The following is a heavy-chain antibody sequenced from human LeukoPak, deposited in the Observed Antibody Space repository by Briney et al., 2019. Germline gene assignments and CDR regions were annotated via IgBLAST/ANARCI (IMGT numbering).Heavy chain of an antibody. CDR3: ARELVAPAFGPTRSTYYYYGMDV. CDR1: GFTFSSYD. Sequence: GGSLRLSCAASGFTFSSYDMHWVRQATGEGLEWVSAIGTAGDTYYPGSVKGRLTISRENAKNSLYLQMNSLRAGHTAVYYCARELVAPAFGPTRSTYYYYGMDVWGQGTTVTVSS. J-gene: IGHJ6*02. V-gene: IGHV3-13*01. CDR2: IGTAGDT. D-gene: IGHD2-2*01.